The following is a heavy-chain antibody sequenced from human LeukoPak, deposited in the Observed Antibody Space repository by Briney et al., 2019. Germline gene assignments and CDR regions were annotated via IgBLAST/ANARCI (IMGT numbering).Heavy chain of an antibody. CDR1: GYTFTSYG. D-gene: IGHD4-11*01. V-gene: IGHV1-18*01. CDR3: ARDLWDDYSAYLPR. Sequence: ASVKVSCKASGYTFTSYGISWVRQAPGQGLEWMGWISAYNGNTNYAQKLQGRVTMTTDTSTSTAYMELRSLRSDDTAVYYCARDLWDDYSAYLPRWGQGTLVTVSS. J-gene: IGHJ4*02. CDR2: ISAYNGNT.